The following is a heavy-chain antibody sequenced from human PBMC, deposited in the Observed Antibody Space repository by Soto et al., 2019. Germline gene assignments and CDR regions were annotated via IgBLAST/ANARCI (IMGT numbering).Heavy chain of an antibody. CDR1: GASITQYY. CDR2: VSSTGST. CDR3: ARGGGGPYHNHEFDF. V-gene: IGHV4-59*01. J-gene: IGHJ4*02. D-gene: IGHD6-25*01. Sequence: QVQLQESGPGLVKPSETLSLTCTVSGASITQYYWNWIRQSPGKGLEWIVSVSSTGSTVFNPSLTRLVPVSLDTSKNQFSLTLNSVTAADTAVYYCARGGGGPYHNHEFDFWGQGTLVTVSS.